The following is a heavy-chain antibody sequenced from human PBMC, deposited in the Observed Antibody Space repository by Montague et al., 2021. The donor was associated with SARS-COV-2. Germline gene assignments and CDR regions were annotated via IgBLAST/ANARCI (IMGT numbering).Heavy chain of an antibody. CDR2: IYDGGAV. CDR1: GGSITGYY. V-gene: IGHV4-59*01. J-gene: IGHJ3*02. D-gene: IGHD4-23*01. CDR3: VRDHPYGGPRGAYDI. Sequence: SETLSLTCTVSGGSITGYYWSWLRRSPGKGLEWIAYIYDGGAVNYNPSLGSRVTTSTDTSKNQLSLKVNSVTAADTAVYYCVRDHPYGGPRGAYDIWGQGTMVTVSS.